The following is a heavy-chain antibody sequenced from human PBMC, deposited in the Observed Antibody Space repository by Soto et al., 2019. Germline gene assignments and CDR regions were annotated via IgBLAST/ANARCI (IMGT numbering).Heavy chain of an antibody. D-gene: IGHD6-13*01. V-gene: IGHV1-18*04. J-gene: IGHJ4*02. CDR1: GYTCTSYG. Sequence: QVQLVQSGAEVKKPGASVKVSCKASGYTCTSYGISWVRQAPGQGLAWMGWISAYNGNTNCAQKLQGRVTMTTDTSTSTAYMELRSLRSDDTAVYYCARYSIIAAAGTFGDYWGQGTLVTVSS. CDR2: ISAYNGNT. CDR3: ARYSIIAAAGTFGDY.